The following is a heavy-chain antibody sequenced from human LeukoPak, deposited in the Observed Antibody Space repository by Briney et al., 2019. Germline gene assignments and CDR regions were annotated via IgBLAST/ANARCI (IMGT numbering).Heavy chain of an antibody. Sequence: GASVKVSCKASGYTFTSYDINWVRQATGQGLEWMGWMNPNSGNTGYAQKFQGRVTMTRNTSISTAYMELSSLRSEDTAVYYCARTALRYQLLEEPFYYYYGMDVWGRGTTVTVSS. J-gene: IGHJ6*02. CDR2: MNPNSGNT. D-gene: IGHD2-2*01. CDR1: GYTFTSYD. V-gene: IGHV1-8*01. CDR3: ARTALRYQLLEEPFYYYYGMDV.